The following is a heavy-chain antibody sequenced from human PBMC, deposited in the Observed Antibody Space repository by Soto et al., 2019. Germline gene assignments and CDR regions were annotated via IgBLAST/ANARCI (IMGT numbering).Heavy chain of an antibody. V-gene: IGHV4-59*11. J-gene: IGHJ4*02. CDR2: IHYTGRT. CDR1: CGFISPLY. CDR3: ARLHTATVPRWMRLQYYFDY. Sequence: SEPMRLTWTVSCGFISPLYWSCIRQRPGQGLEWIGYIHYTGRTSYNPKLKSRVTISVDTSQSQFSLKLSSETAGETAVYYCARLHTATVPRWMRLQYYFDYWGQGSLVTVYS. D-gene: IGHD2-15*01.